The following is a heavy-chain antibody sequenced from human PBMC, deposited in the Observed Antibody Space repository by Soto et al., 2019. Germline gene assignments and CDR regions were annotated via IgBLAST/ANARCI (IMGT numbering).Heavy chain of an antibody. CDR3: ARRVYYDSSGYYLGDYYFDY. Sequence: GASVKVSCKASGGTFSSYAISWVRQAPGQGLEWMGGIIPIFGTANYAQKFQGRVTITADESTSTAYMELSSLRSEDTAVYYCARRVYYDSSGYYLGDYYFDYWGQGTLVTVSS. J-gene: IGHJ4*02. V-gene: IGHV1-69*13. D-gene: IGHD3-22*01. CDR1: GGTFSSYA. CDR2: IIPIFGTA.